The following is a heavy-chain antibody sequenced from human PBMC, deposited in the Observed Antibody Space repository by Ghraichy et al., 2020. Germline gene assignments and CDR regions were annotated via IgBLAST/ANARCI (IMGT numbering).Heavy chain of an antibody. Sequence: GGSLRLSCVASGFTFSNYAMSWVRQAPGKGLEWVSGISSGSDTKYYADSVRGRFTTSRENSIKTLYLQMNSLRAEDTAVYYCVAYNYDSGNYYRSVDYWGQGTLVTVSS. V-gene: IGHV3-23*01. CDR1: GFTFSNYA. D-gene: IGHD3-10*01. J-gene: IGHJ4*02. CDR2: ISSGSDTK. CDR3: VAYNYDSGNYYRSVDY.